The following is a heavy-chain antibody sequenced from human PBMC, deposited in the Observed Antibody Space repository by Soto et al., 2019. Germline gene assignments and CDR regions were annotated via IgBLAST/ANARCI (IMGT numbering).Heavy chain of an antibody. CDR2: IIPIFGTA. V-gene: IGHV1-69*13. J-gene: IGHJ5*02. D-gene: IGHD6-19*01. Sequence: SVKVSCKASGGTFSSYAISWVRQAPGQGLEWMGGIIPIFGTANYAQKFQGRVTITADESTSTAYMELSSLRSEDTAVYYCARDPRLGLEGIAVVRGGNDNWFDPWGQGTLVTVSS. CDR3: ARDPRLGLEGIAVVRGGNDNWFDP. CDR1: GGTFSSYA.